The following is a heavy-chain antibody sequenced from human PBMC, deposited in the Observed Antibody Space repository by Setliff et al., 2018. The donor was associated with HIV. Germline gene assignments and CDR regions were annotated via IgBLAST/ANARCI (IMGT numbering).Heavy chain of an antibody. CDR2: INTDGSTT. D-gene: IGHD3-16*01. V-gene: IGHV3-74*01. CDR3: ARPGATGGAYDI. Sequence: QSGGSLRLSCAVSGFTFSSHWMHWVRQAPGKGLVWVSFINTDGSTTRYADAVKGRFTISRDNAKNTLYLQINSLRAEDTAVYYCARPGATGGAYDIWGQGTTVTVSS. CDR1: GFTFSSHW. J-gene: IGHJ3*02.